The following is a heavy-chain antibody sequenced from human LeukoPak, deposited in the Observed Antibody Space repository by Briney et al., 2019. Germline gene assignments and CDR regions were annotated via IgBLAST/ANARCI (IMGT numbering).Heavy chain of an antibody. D-gene: IGHD3-9*01. V-gene: IGHV3-23*01. CDR1: GFTSSGYW. J-gene: IGHJ4*02. Sequence: PGGSLRLSCAASGFTSSGYWMHWVRQAPGKGLEWVSAITGSGGNTYYADSVKGRFTISRDNSKNTVFLQMNSLRAEDTAVYYCAKWGDYDVLTGYYVSDYWGQGTLVTVSS. CDR2: ITGSGGNT. CDR3: AKWGDYDVLTGYYVSDY.